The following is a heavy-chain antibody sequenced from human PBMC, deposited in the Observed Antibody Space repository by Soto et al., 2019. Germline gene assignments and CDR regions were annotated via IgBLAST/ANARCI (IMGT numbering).Heavy chain of an antibody. D-gene: IGHD3-16*01. CDR3: ARAGTLSSEKGSYDDY. V-gene: IGHV4-4*02. Sequence: QVQLQESGPGLVKPSGTLSLTCVVSSGSISSSNWWSWVRQPPGKGLEWIGEIYHSGSTNYNPSLKNQFSLNLRSVTAADTAVYHCARAGTLSSEKGSYDDYWGQGTLVTVSS. CDR2: IYHSGST. CDR1: SGSISSSNW. J-gene: IGHJ4*02.